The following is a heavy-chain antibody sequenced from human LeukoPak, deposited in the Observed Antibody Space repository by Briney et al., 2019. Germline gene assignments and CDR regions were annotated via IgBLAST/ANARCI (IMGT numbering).Heavy chain of an antibody. J-gene: IGHJ4*02. CDR2: IYYSGST. Sequence: PSETLSLTCTVSGGSISSSGYYWGWIRQPPGKGLEWIGSIYYSGSTYYNPSLKSRVTISVDTSKNQFSLKLSSVTAADTAVYYCARTHWDRWLQSHGFDYWGQGTLVTVSS. CDR3: ARTHWDRWLQSHGFDY. CDR1: GGSISSSGYY. D-gene: IGHD5-24*01. V-gene: IGHV4-39*01.